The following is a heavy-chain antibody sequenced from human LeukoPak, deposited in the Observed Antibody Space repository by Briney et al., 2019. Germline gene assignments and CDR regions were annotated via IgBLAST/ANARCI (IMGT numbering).Heavy chain of an antibody. D-gene: IGHD3-9*01. V-gene: IGHV4-34*01. Sequence: SETLSLTCAVYGGSFSGYYWSWIRQPPGKGLEWIGEINHSGSTNYNPSLKSRVTISADTSKNQFSLKLSSVTAADTAVYYCARGPPIYNILTGYLNYYFDYWGQGTLVTASS. CDR2: INHSGST. CDR3: ARGPPIYNILTGYLNYYFDY. J-gene: IGHJ4*02. CDR1: GGSFSGYY.